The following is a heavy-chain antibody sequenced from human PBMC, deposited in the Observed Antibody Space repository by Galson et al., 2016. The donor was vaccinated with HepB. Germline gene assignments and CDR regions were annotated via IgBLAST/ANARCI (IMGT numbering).Heavy chain of an antibody. CDR3: ARDYQARNWFDP. V-gene: IGHV3-11*06. CDR1: GFTFSDYY. D-gene: IGHD3-16*02. CDR2: IGGSGIYT. J-gene: IGHJ5*02. Sequence: LRLSCAASGFTFSDYYMNWIRQTPGKGLEWVSHIGGSGIYTNYADSVKGRFIISRDNAKNLLYLQMNSLRDEDTVVYYCARDYQARNWFDPWGQGTLVTVSS.